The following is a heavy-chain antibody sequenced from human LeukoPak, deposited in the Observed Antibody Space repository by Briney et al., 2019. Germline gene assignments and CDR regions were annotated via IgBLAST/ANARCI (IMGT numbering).Heavy chain of an antibody. D-gene: IGHD2-15*01. V-gene: IGHV3-21*01. CDR1: GFXFSSYS. J-gene: IGHJ4*02. CDR3: TRVRCSGGTCYSSDY. Sequence: GGSLRLSCAASGFXFSSYSMNWVRQAPGKGLEWVSSISSSSSYIYYADSVKGRFTISRDNAKNSLFLQMNSLRAEDTAVYYCTRVRCSGGTCYSSDYWGQGTLVTVSS. CDR2: ISSSSSYI.